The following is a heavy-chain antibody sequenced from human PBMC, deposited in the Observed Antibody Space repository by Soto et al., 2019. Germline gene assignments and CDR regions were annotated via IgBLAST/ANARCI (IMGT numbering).Heavy chain of an antibody. D-gene: IGHD1-26*01. CDR2: INHSGST. V-gene: IGHV4-34*01. J-gene: IGHJ4*02. CDR1: GGSFSGYY. Sequence: LSLTCAVYGGSFSGYYWSWIRQPPGKGLEWIGEINHSGSTNYNPSLKSRVTISVDTSKNQFSLRLSSVTAADTAVYFCARSGSLYYFEYGGQGSLVTVSS. CDR3: ARSGSLYYFEY.